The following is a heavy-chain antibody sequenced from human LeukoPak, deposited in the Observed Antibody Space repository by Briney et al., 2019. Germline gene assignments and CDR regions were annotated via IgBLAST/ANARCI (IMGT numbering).Heavy chain of an antibody. CDR3: ARDGTGTLFDY. J-gene: IGHJ4*02. Sequence: SETLSLTCAVSGYFISSGYFWGWIRQPPGGGLQWIGSIYHGGSTYYNPSLKSRVTISVDTSKNQFSLNLSSVTAADTAVYYCARDGTGTLFDYWGQGTLVTVSS. V-gene: IGHV4-38-2*02. D-gene: IGHD1-7*01. CDR1: GYFISSGYF. CDR2: IYHGGST.